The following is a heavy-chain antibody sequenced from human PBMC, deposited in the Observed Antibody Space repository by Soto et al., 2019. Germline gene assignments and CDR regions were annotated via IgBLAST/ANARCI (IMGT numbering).Heavy chain of an antibody. CDR1: GGSVSSGSYY. J-gene: IGHJ6*02. CDR2: IYYSVST. Sequence: QVQLQESGPGLVKPSETLSLTCTVSGGSVSSGSYYWSWIRQPPGKGLEWIGYIYYSVSTNYNPSLKSRVTISVDTSKNQFSLKLSSVTAADTAVYYCARIPYDILTGYGYYGMDVWGQGTTVTVSS. CDR3: ARIPYDILTGYGYYGMDV. D-gene: IGHD3-9*01. V-gene: IGHV4-61*01.